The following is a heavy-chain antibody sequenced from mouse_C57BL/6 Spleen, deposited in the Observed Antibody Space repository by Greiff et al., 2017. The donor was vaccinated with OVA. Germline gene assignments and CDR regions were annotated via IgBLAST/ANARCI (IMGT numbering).Heavy chain of an antibody. J-gene: IGHJ2*01. Sequence: QVQLKESGAELVRPGTSVKMSCKASGYTFTNYWIGWAKQRPGHGLEWIGDIYPGGGYTNYNEKFKGKATLTADKSSSTAYMQFSSLTSEDSAIYYCAREGWDVRYFDYWGQGTTLTVSS. CDR2: IYPGGGYT. D-gene: IGHD3-3*01. V-gene: IGHV1-63*01. CDR1: GYTFTNYW. CDR3: AREGWDVRYFDY.